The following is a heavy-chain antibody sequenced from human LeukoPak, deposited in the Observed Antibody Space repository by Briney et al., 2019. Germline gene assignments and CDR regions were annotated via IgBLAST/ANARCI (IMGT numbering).Heavy chain of an antibody. Sequence: GGSLRLSCGASGFTFSSYAMPWVRQAPGKGLEYVSAISSNGGSTYYANSVKGRFTISRDNSKNTLYLQMGSLRAEDMAVYYCAKWLTAAIRGHYYGMDVWGQGTTVTVSS. CDR3: AKWLTAAIRGHYYGMDV. CDR1: GFTFSSYA. D-gene: IGHD2-2*02. CDR2: ISSNGGST. V-gene: IGHV3-64*01. J-gene: IGHJ6*02.